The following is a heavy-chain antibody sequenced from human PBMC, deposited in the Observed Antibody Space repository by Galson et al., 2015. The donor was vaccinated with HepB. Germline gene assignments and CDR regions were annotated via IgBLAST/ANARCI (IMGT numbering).Heavy chain of an antibody. CDR2: IWYDGSNK. D-gene: IGHD3-10*01. V-gene: IGHV3-33*08. CDR1: GFTFSSYG. CDR3: ARDWYYGSGSNYYYYYGMDV. J-gene: IGHJ6*02. Sequence: SLRLSCAASGFTFSSYGMHWVRQAPGKGLEWVAVIWYDGSNKYFVDSVKGRFSISRDNSKNTLYLQMNSLRAEDTAVYYCARDWYYGSGSNYYYYYGMDVWGQGTTVTVSS.